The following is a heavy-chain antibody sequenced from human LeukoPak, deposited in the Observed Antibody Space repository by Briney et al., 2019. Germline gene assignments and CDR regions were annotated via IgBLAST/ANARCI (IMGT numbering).Heavy chain of an antibody. V-gene: IGHV3-53*01. D-gene: IGHD3-3*02. CDR1: GFIVSSNY. CDR2: IHNDGSA. J-gene: IGHJ4*02. Sequence: PGGSLRLSCAASGFIVSSNYMTWVRQAPGEGLEWVSVIHNDGSAYYTDSVKGRFTISRDHSKNTLYLQMNSLRVEDTAVYYCAALARDYWGQGTLVTVSS. CDR3: AALARDY.